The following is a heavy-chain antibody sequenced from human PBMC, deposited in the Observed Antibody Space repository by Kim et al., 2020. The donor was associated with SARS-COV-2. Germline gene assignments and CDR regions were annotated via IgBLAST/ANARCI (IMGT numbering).Heavy chain of an antibody. J-gene: IGHJ5*02. Sequence: GGSNNYADAGKGRFNISRDNAKKSLSLQRNSPTPEDTAVYYCVREPASWGQGTLVTVSS. CDR3: VREPAS. V-gene: IGHV3-11*01. CDR2: GGSN.